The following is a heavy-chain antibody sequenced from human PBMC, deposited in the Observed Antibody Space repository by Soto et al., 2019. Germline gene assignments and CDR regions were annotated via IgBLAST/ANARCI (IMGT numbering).Heavy chain of an antibody. CDR3: GRVRESSGSYYYCDY. CDR1: GGSISSGDYY. Sequence: QVQLQESGPGLVKPSQTLSLTCTVSGGSISSGDYYWSWIRQPPGKGLEWIGYIYYSGSTYYNPSLQSRLTISVDTSKNQFSLKLTSVTAADTAVYYCGRVRESSGSYYYCDYWGQGTLVTVSS. D-gene: IGHD3-22*01. V-gene: IGHV4-30-4*01. CDR2: IYYSGST. J-gene: IGHJ4*02.